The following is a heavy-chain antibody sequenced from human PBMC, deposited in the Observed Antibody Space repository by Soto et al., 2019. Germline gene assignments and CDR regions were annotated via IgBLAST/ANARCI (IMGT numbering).Heavy chain of an antibody. Sequence: GWSPRISCAAYGFTFSSYAMHWVRQAPGKGLEWVAVISYDGSNKYYADSVKGRFTISRDNPKNTLYLQMNSLRAEDTAVYYCARDSGWYGHPYYFSVWGQGTLVLVSS. CDR2: ISYDGSNK. D-gene: IGHD6-19*01. V-gene: IGHV3-30-3*01. CDR1: GFTFSSYA. J-gene: IGHJ4*02. CDR3: ARDSGWYGHPYYFSV.